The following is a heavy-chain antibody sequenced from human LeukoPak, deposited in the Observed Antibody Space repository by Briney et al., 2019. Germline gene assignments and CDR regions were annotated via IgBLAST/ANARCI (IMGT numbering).Heavy chain of an antibody. J-gene: IGHJ4*02. D-gene: IGHD3-3*01. V-gene: IGHV4-34*01. CDR2: INHSGST. Sequence: PSETLSLTCAVYGGSFSDYYWSWIRQPPGKGLEWIGEINHSGSTNYNPSLKSRVTISVDTSKNQFSLKLSSVTAADTAVYYCASRGYDFWSGYIDYWGQGTLVTVSS. CDR3: ASRGYDFWSGYIDY. CDR1: GGSFSDYY.